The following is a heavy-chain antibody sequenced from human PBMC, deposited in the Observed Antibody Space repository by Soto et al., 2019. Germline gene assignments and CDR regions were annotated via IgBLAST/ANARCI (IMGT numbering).Heavy chain of an antibody. V-gene: IGHV6-1*01. Sequence: KQSQTLSLTCAISGDRVSSNSAAWNWIRQSPSRGLEWLGRTYYRSKWYNDYAVSVKSRITINPDTSKNQFSLQLNSVTPEDTAVYYCARDWRQWLVFLYGMDVWGQGTTVTVSS. CDR2: TYYRSKWYN. J-gene: IGHJ6*02. CDR3: ARDWRQWLVFLYGMDV. D-gene: IGHD6-19*01. CDR1: GDRVSSNSAA.